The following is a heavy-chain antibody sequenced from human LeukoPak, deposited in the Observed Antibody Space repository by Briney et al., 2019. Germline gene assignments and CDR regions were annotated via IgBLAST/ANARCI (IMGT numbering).Heavy chain of an antibody. CDR3: ARAFGGYYDSSGYDY. J-gene: IGHJ4*02. V-gene: IGHV3-23*01. CDR2: ISGSGGST. D-gene: IGHD3-22*01. CDR1: GFTFSSYA. Sequence: GGSLRLSCAASGFTFSSYAMSWVRQAPGKGLEWVSAISGSGGSTYYADSVKGRFTISRDNSKNTLYLQMNSLRAEDTAVYYCARAFGGYYDSSGYDYWGQGTLVTVSS.